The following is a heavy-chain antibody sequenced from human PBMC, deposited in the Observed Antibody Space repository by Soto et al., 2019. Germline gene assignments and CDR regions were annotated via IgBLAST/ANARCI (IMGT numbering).Heavy chain of an antibody. Sequence: SVKVSCKASGGTFSSYTISWVRQAPGQGLEWMGRIIPILGIANYAQKFQGRVTITADKSTSTAKMELSSLRSEDTAVYYCAREDIPDAFDIWGQGTMVTVSS. J-gene: IGHJ3*02. CDR3: AREDIPDAFDI. CDR1: GGTFSSYT. D-gene: IGHD2-15*01. CDR2: IIPILGIA. V-gene: IGHV1-69*04.